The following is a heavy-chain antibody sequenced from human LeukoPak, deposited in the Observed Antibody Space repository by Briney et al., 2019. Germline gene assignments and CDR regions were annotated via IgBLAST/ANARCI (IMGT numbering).Heavy chain of an antibody. D-gene: IGHD5-24*01. CDR1: GFTFSSYW. V-gene: IGHV3-74*01. J-gene: IGHJ4*02. CDR2: ISHDGII. Sequence: GGSLRLSCKASGFTFSSYWMHWVRRTPGKGLVWVSRISHDGIISYADSVKGRFTISRDNAKNTLILQMNSLRVEDTAVYYCARDWVYKIDYWGRGTLVTVSS. CDR3: ARDWVYKIDY.